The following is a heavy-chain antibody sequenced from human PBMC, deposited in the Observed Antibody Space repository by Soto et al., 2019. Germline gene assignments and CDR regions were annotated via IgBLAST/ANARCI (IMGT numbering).Heavy chain of an antibody. D-gene: IGHD6-13*01. CDR3: AREREYSSSWYNWFDP. V-gene: IGHV4-31*03. CDR1: GGSISSGGYY. CDR2: IYYSGST. J-gene: IGHJ5*02. Sequence: SETLSLTCTVSGGSISSGGYYWSWIRQHPGKGLEWIGYIYYSGSTYYNPSLKSRVTISVDTSKNQFSLKLSSVTAADTAVYYCAREREYSSSWYNWFDPWGQGTLVTVSS.